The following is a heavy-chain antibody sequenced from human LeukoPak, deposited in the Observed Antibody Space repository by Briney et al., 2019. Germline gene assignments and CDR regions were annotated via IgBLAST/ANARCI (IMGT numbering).Heavy chain of an antibody. J-gene: IGHJ6*02. CDR2: IYGDDET. Sequence: GGSLRLSCAASGFTITTNYMNWVRQAPGKGLEWVSVIYGDDETNYPDSVKGRFTISRDNSKNTLYLQMNSLRADDTAVYYCAREAVMPVAPVKIGTSDRPLYEYYGLDVWGQGTTVTVS. CDR1: GFTITTNY. CDR3: AREAVMPVAPVKIGTSDRPLYEYYGLDV. V-gene: IGHV3-53*01. D-gene: IGHD1/OR15-1a*01.